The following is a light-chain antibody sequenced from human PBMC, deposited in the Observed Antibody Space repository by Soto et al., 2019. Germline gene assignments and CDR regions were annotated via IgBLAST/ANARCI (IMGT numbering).Light chain of an antibody. CDR2: GNS. Sequence: QSVLTQPPSVSGAPGQRVTISCAGSSSNIGAGYDVHWYQQLPGTAPKLLIYGNSNRPSGVPDRFSGSKSGSSASLAITGLQSEDEADYYCSSHNTIGTLQVFGPGTKLTVL. CDR3: SSHNTIGTLQV. CDR1: SSNIGAGYD. J-gene: IGLJ1*01. V-gene: IGLV1-40*01.